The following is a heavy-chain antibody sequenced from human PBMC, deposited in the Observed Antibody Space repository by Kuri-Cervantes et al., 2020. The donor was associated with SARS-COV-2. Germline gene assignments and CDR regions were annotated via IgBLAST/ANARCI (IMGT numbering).Heavy chain of an antibody. D-gene: IGHD3-3*01. Sequence: GSLRLSCAVYGGSFSGYQWSWIRQPPGKGLEWIGYIYYSGSTNYNPSLKSRVTISVDMSKNQFSLKLSSVTAADTAVYYCARVKTIFGVAPFDYWGQGTLVTVSS. CDR3: ARVKTIFGVAPFDY. CDR1: GGSFSGYQ. J-gene: IGHJ4*02. V-gene: IGHV4-59*12. CDR2: IYYSGST.